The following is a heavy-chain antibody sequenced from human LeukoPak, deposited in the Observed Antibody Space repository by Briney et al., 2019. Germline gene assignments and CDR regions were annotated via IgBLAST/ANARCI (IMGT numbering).Heavy chain of an antibody. Sequence: GGSLRLSCAASGFTFSSCAMTWVRQAPGKGLEWGSGISGSGGSTYYADSVKGRFTISRDNSKNTLYLQMNSLRAEDTAVYYCAKGSYSSGWYESDYWGQGTLVTVSS. CDR2: ISGSGGST. D-gene: IGHD6-19*01. CDR3: AKGSYSSGWYESDY. V-gene: IGHV3-23*01. CDR1: GFTFSSCA. J-gene: IGHJ4*02.